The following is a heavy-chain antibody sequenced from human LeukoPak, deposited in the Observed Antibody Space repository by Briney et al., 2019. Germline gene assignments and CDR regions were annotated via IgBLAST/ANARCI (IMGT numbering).Heavy chain of an antibody. CDR2: IHYSGDT. CDR1: GGSISSSTYF. D-gene: IGHD3-10*01. V-gene: IGHV4-39*01. Sequence: SETLSLTCTVSGGSISSSTYFWSWIRQPPGKGLEWIATIHYSGDTYYSPSLKSRVTMSVDTSKNQFSLKLTSVTPAVTAVYYCARMVPPPLYGMDVWGQGTTVTVSS. J-gene: IGHJ6*02. CDR3: ARMVPPPLYGMDV.